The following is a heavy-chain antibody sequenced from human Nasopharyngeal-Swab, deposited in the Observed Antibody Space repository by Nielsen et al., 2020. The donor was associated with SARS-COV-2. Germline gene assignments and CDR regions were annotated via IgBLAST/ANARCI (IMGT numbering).Heavy chain of an antibody. Sequence: SESLSLTCTVSGGSISSYYWSWIRQAPGKGLEWIGYIYYSGSTNYNPSLKSRLTISVDTSKNQFSLKLSSVTAADTAVYYCARPSRHVWSGQDPWFDPCGQGTLVTVSS. CDR2: IYYSGST. V-gene: IGHV4-59*08. J-gene: IGHJ5*02. D-gene: IGHD3-3*02. CDR3: ARPSRHVWSGQDPWFDP. CDR1: GGSISSYY.